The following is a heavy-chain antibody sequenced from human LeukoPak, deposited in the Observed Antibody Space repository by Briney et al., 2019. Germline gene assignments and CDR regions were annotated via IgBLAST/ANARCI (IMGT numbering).Heavy chain of an antibody. J-gene: IGHJ4*02. CDR1: GFSLSTSGLA. Sequence: VSGPTLVNPTQTLTLTCTFSGFSLSTSGLAVGWIRQPPGKALEWLALIYWDDDKRYSPSLKSRLTITKDTSKSQVVLTMTNMDPVDTATYYCARISSAGRHFDYWGQGTLVTVSS. D-gene: IGHD2-15*01. V-gene: IGHV2-5*02. CDR3: ARISSAGRHFDY. CDR2: IYWDDDK.